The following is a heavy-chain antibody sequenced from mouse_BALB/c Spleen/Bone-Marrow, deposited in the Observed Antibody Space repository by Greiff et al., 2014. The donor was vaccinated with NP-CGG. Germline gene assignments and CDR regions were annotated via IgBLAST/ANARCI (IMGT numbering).Heavy chain of an antibody. CDR1: GYTFTSYT. Sequence: QVQLQQPGAELARPGASVKMSCKAYGYTFTSYTMHWVKQRPGQGLEWIGYINPSSGYTNYNQKFKDKATLTADKSSSTAYVQLSSLTSEDSAVYYCALANWDIGGPFAYWGQGTLVTVSA. V-gene: IGHV1-4*01. CDR3: ALANWDIGGPFAY. CDR2: INPSSGYT. J-gene: IGHJ3*01. D-gene: IGHD4-1*01.